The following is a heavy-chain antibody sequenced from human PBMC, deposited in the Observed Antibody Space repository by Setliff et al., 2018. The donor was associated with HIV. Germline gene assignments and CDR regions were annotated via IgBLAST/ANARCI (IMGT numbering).Heavy chain of an antibody. CDR2: IYYSGST. CDR1: GGSISSSSYY. CDR3: AGTRYHDNAKNTVYLQINSLRVEDTALYYCVRDRMEYSVGYYFDS. V-gene: IGHV4-39*01. Sequence: SETLSLTCTVSGGSISSSSYYWGWIRQPPGKGLEWIGSIYYSGSTYYNPSLKSRVTISVDTSKNQFSLKLSSVTAADTAVYYCAGTRYHDNAKNTVYLQINSLRVEDTALYYCVRDRMEYSVGYYFDSWGQGTLVTVSS. J-gene: IGHJ4*02. D-gene: IGHD3-10*02.